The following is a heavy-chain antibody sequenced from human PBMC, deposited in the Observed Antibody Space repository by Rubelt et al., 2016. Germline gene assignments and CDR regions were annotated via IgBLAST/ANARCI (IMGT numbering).Heavy chain of an antibody. J-gene: IGHJ6*02. V-gene: IGHV3-74*01. CDR2: INSDGSTT. D-gene: IGHD1-14*01. CDR3: GRDYRYSMDV. Sequence: EVQLVESGGGLVQPGGSLRLSCAASGFTFRSDWMHWVRQAPGKGLVWVSRINSDGSTTSYADSVKGRLTTSRDDAKNTLYLQMNSLRAEDTAVYYCGRDYRYSMDVWGQGTTVTVSS. CDR1: GFTFRSDW.